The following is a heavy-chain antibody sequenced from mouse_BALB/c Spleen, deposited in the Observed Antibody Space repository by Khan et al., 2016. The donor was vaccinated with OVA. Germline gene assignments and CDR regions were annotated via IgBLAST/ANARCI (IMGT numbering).Heavy chain of an antibody. V-gene: IGHV1-7*01. D-gene: IGHD2-14*01. Sequence: QVQLQQSGAELAKPGASVKMSCKACGYTFTTYWMHWVKQRPGQGLEWIGYINPSTGYPEYNQKFKDKATLTADKPSSTAYMQTSSLTSEDSVVLCCTSVGTTRGWFAYWGQGTLVTVSA. CDR3: TSVGTTRGWFAY. CDR1: GYTFTTYW. J-gene: IGHJ3*01. CDR2: INPSTGYP.